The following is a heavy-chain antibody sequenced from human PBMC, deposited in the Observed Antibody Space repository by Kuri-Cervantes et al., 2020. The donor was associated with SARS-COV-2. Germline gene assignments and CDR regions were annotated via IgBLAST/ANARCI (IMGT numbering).Heavy chain of an antibody. CDR2: ISSSGSTI. CDR1: GFTFSSYE. D-gene: IGHD3-22*01. V-gene: IGHV3-48*03. CDR3: ARETRDSSGYYRLSLDY. J-gene: IGHJ4*02. Sequence: GESLKISCAASGFTFSSYEMNWVRQAPGKGLEWVSYISSSGSTIYYADSVKGRLTISRDNAKNSLYLQMNSLRAEDTAVYYCARETRDSSGYYRLSLDYWGQGPWSPSPQ.